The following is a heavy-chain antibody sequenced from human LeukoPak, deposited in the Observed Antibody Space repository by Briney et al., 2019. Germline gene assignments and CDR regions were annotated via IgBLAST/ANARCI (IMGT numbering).Heavy chain of an antibody. CDR2: ISSSGSTI. CDR1: GFTFSNYA. CDR3: ARDDYARAFDL. D-gene: IGHD4-17*01. V-gene: IGHV3-48*03. J-gene: IGHJ2*01. Sequence: KPGGSLRLSCAASGFTFSNYAMSWVRQAPGKGLEWVSYISSSGSTIYYADSVKGRFTISRDNAKNSLYLQMNSLRAEDTAVYYCARDDYARAFDLWGRGTLVTVSS.